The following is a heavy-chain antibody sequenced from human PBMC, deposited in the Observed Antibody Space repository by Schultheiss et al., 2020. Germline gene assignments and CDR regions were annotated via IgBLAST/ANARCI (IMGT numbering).Heavy chain of an antibody. D-gene: IGHD3-3*01. CDR1: GYSFRDSD. CDR3: ARDGPGVYYDFWSGYRYYFDY. J-gene: IGHJ4*02. V-gene: IGHV1-18*01. CDR2: MNPNSGGT. Sequence: ASVKVSCKASGYSFRDSDINWVRQATGQGLEWMGWMNPNSGGTNYAQKLQGRVTMTTDTSTSTAYMELRSLRSDDTAVYYCARDGPGVYYDFWSGYRYYFDYWGQGTLVTVSS.